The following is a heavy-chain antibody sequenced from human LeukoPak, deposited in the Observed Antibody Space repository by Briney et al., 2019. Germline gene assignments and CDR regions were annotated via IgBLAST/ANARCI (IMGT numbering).Heavy chain of an antibody. CDR1: GFTSTKYA. D-gene: IGHD5-12*01. Sequence: GGSLRLSCAASGFTSTKYAMNWARQAPGKGLEWVSVLIGSSGSTDYADSVKGRFTMSRDISKNTLFLQMNSLRAEDTAIYYCAKGAYDYIEIAYFDSWGQGTLVTVSS. CDR3: AKGAYDYIEIAYFDS. V-gene: IGHV3-23*01. CDR2: LIGSSGST. J-gene: IGHJ4*02.